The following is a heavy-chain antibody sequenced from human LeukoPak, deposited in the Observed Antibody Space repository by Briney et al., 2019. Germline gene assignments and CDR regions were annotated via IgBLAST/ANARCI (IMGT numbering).Heavy chain of an antibody. Sequence: PGGSLRLSCAASGFTFSSSALSWVRQAPGKGLEWVSTISVSGVGTYYADSVKGRFTISRDTSKNTLYLQMNSLRAEDTALYYCAKELVPQYQLHYDYWGQGTLVTVSS. D-gene: IGHD2-2*01. CDR2: ISVSGVGT. V-gene: IGHV3-23*01. CDR1: GFTFSSSA. J-gene: IGHJ4*02. CDR3: AKELVPQYQLHYDY.